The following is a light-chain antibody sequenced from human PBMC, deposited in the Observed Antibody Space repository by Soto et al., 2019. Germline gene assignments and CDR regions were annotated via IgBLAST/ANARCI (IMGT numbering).Light chain of an antibody. CDR1: QTIGSY. Sequence: DIQLTQSPSSLSASVGDRVTITCRASQTIGSYLTWYQQKPGTAPKLLIHGASSLHSGVPARFSGRGSGTDFTLTINSLQPEDFATYYCQQSYSTPWTFGQGTKVDIK. V-gene: IGKV1-39*01. CDR2: GAS. CDR3: QQSYSTPWT. J-gene: IGKJ1*01.